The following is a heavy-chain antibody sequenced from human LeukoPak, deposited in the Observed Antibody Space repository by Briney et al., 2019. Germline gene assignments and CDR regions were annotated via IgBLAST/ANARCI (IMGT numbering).Heavy chain of an antibody. CDR3: ARDGGSWPFDQ. V-gene: IGHV7-4-1*02. CDR1: GYTFSTYA. Sequence: ASVKVSCKASGYTFSTYAMNWARQAPGQGLEWMGWINTNTGNPTYAQGFIGRFVFSLDTSVSTAYLQISSLKAEDTAVYYCARDGGSWPFDQWGQGTLVTVSS. J-gene: IGHJ4*02. D-gene: IGHD6-13*01. CDR2: INTNTGNP.